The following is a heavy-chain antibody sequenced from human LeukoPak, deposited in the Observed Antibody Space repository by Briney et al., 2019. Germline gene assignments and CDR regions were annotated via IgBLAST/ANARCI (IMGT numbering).Heavy chain of an antibody. CDR2: IYTSGST. D-gene: IGHD3-22*01. CDR1: GGSISSYY. J-gene: IGHJ4*02. CDR3: ARGYYYDSSGYYWDY. V-gene: IGHV4-4*07. Sequence: SSETLSLTCTVSGGSISSYYWSWIRQPAGRGLEWIGRIYTSGSTNYNPSLKSRVTMSVDTSKNQFSLKLSSVTAAETAVYYCARGYYYDSSGYYWDYWGQGTLVTVSS.